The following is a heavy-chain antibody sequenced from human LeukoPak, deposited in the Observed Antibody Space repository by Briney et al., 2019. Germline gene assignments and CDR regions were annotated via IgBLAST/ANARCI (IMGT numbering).Heavy chain of an antibody. CDR2: IYESGST. V-gene: IGHV4-38-2*02. Sequence: SETLSLTCSVSGYSISSGKYWAWIRQTPGKGREWIGSIYESGSTYYTPSLKSRVTMSVDTSKNQFSLSLTSVTAADTAVYFCARGPGISGDHIYPDYWGQGIQVTVSS. J-gene: IGHJ4*02. CDR3: ARGPGISGDHIYPDY. D-gene: IGHD2-21*01. CDR1: GYSISSGKY.